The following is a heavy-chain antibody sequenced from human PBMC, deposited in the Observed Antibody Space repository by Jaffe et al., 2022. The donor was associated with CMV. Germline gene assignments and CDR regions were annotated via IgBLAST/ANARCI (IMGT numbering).Heavy chain of an antibody. Sequence: HVQLVQSGAELKKPGASVNISCRASGFKFNGYYMHWARQAPGRGLEWVGIISPRGAATYAQKFQGRVTMTRDTPTGTVFMELTSLKSEDTAVYFCARDLFVKESDWSHYYSGMDVWGHGTAVTVS. CDR3: ARDLFVKESDWSHYYSGMDV. J-gene: IGHJ6*02. D-gene: IGHD3-9*01. CDR1: GFKFNGYY. CDR2: ISPRGAA. V-gene: IGHV1-46*02.